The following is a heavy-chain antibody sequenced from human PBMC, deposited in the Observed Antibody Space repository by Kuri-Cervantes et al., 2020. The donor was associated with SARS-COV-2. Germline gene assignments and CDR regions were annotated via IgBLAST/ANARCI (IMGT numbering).Heavy chain of an antibody. CDR2: INHSGST. D-gene: IGHD5-24*01. Sequence: GSLRLSCAVYGGSFSGYYWSWIRQPPGKGLEWIGEINHSGSTNYNPSLKSRVTISVDTSKNQFSLKLSSVTAADTAVYYCARRDGGLGGWAFDIWGQGTMVTVS. CDR1: GGSFSGYY. V-gene: IGHV4-34*01. J-gene: IGHJ3*02. CDR3: ARRDGGLGGWAFDI.